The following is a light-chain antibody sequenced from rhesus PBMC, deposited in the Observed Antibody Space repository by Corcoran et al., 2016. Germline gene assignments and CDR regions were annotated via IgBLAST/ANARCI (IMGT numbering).Light chain of an antibody. CDR2: RNN. Sequence: QAGLTQPPSVSKALGQTATLTCFGNYNNIGSQGVSWLQQHQGHPPKVLSYRNNNRPSGISERISASRSGNTASLTITGLQPEDEADYYCSAWDNDLNAFIFAAGTRLTVL. V-gene: IGLV10-114*01. CDR3: SAWDNDLNAFI. CDR1: YNNIGSQG. J-gene: IGLJ1*01.